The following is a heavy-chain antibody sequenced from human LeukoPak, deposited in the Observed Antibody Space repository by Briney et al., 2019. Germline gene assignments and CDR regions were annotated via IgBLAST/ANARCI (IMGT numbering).Heavy chain of an antibody. CDR3: ARVQKTYYYGSGSYNFDY. J-gene: IGHJ4*02. Sequence: SETLSLTCTVSGGSISSYYWSWIRQPPGKGLEWIGYIYYSGSTNYNPSLKSRVTISVDTSKNQFSLKLSSVTAADTAVYYCARVQKTYYYGSGSYNFDYWGQGTLVTVSS. V-gene: IGHV4-59*01. CDR2: IYYSGST. D-gene: IGHD3-10*01. CDR1: GGSISSYY.